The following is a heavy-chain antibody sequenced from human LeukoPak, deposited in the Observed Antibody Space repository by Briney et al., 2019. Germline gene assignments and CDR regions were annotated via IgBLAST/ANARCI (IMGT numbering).Heavy chain of an antibody. Sequence: KPSETLSLTCSVSGGSISSTSHYWVWIRQPPGKGLEWIANIYYSGNTYYKSSLKSRTTISVDTSKNQFSLKMRSVTAADTAVYYCARMFSRWLVVFDYWGQGTLVTVSS. CDR3: ARMFSRWLVVFDY. J-gene: IGHJ4*02. D-gene: IGHD6-19*01. CDR1: GGSISSTSHY. CDR2: IYYSGNT. V-gene: IGHV4-39*01.